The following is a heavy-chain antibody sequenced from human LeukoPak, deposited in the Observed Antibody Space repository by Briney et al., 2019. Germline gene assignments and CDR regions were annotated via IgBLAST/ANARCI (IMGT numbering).Heavy chain of an antibody. CDR1: GFSFSSYN. J-gene: IGHJ5*02. Sequence: PGGSLRLSCAASGFSFSSYNINWVRRAPGKGLEWVSIIYSGGSTYYADSVKGRFTISRDNSKNTVYLQMKSLRAEDTAVYYCATGDPGFAWGQGTLVTVSS. CDR3: ATGDPGFA. D-gene: IGHD3-10*01. CDR2: IYSGGST. V-gene: IGHV3-66*01.